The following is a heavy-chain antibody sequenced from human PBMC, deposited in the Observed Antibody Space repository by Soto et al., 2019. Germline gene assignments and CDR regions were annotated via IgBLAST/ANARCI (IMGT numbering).Heavy chain of an antibody. CDR1: GFTFSSYS. V-gene: IGHV3-64D*08. Sequence: GGSLRLSRSASGFTFSSYSMHWVRQAPRKGLEYGLAISSNGGSTYYADSVKGTFTISRDNSKNTLYLQMSSLRAEDTAVYYCVKGLIAAAGPYYYGMDVWGQGTTVTVSS. CDR2: ISSNGGST. CDR3: VKGLIAAAGPYYYGMDV. J-gene: IGHJ6*02. D-gene: IGHD6-13*01.